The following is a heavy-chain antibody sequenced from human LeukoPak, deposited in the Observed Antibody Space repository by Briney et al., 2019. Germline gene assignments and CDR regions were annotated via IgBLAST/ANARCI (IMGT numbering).Heavy chain of an antibody. V-gene: IGHV3-43D*03. Sequence: GGSLRLSCAASGFTFDDYAMHWVRQAPGKGLEWVSLISWDGGSTYYADSVKGRFTISRDNSKNSLYLQMNSLRAEDTALYYCAKDRTDYVWGSYLDYWGQGTLVTVSS. CDR1: GFTFDDYA. J-gene: IGHJ4*02. CDR2: ISWDGGST. D-gene: IGHD3-16*02. CDR3: AKDRTDYVWGSYLDY.